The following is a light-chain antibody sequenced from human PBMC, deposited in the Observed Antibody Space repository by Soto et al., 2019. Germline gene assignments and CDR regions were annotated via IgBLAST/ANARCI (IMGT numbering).Light chain of an antibody. CDR2: EVT. CDR1: SSDVGAYKY. J-gene: IGLJ3*02. V-gene: IGLV2-8*01. CDR3: TSYVGNDIWV. Sequence: QYALTQPPSASGSPGQSDTISCTGTSSDVGAYKYVSWYQQYPGKAPKLMIYEVTKRHSGVPDRFSGSKSGNTASLTVSGLQAEDEADYYCTSYVGNDIWVFGGGTKLTVL.